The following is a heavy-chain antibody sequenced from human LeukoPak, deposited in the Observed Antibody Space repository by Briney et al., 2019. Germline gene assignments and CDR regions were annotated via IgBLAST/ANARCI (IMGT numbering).Heavy chain of an antibody. CDR2: ISAYNGNA. Sequence: ASVTVSCKASGYTFTNYGITWVRQAPGQGLEWMGWISAYNGNANYAQKLQGRVTMTTDTSTSTAYMELRSLRSDDTAVYYCARDRPYYGSGSYTPFDYWGQGTLVTVSS. D-gene: IGHD3-10*01. CDR3: ARDRPYYGSGSYTPFDY. V-gene: IGHV1-18*01. CDR1: GYTFTNYG. J-gene: IGHJ4*02.